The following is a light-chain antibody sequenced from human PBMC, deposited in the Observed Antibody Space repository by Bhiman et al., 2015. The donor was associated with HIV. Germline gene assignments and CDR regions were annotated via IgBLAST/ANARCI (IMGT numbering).Light chain of an antibody. CDR3: QSYDSSLTFYV. V-gene: IGLV1-51*02. CDR1: SSNIGNNY. CDR2: ENN. Sequence: QSLLTQPPSVSAAPGQKVTISCSGSSSNIGNNYVSWYQQLPGTAPKLLIYENNKRPSGIPDRFSGSKSGTSASLAITGLQTEDEADYYCQSYDSSLTFYVFGTGTKVIVL. J-gene: IGLJ1*01.